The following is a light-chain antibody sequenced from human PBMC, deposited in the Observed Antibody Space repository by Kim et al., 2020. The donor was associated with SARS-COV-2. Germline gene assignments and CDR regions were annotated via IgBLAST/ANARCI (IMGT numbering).Light chain of an antibody. J-gene: IGLJ1*01. CDR2: DVN. Sequence: GQSITISCTGTRLDVGGYNYVSWYQQHPGKAPKLMIFDVNNRPTGVSDRFSGSKSGNTASLTISGLQAEDEADYYCSSWASTTSYVFGTGTKVTVL. CDR3: SSWASTTSYV. CDR1: RLDVGGYNY. V-gene: IGLV2-14*03.